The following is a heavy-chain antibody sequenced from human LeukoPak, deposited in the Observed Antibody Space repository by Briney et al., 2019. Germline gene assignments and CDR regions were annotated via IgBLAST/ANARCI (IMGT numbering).Heavy chain of an antibody. CDR1: GGSISSSGHY. CDR3: ARHRGRYYDSGSYYYFDY. V-gene: IGHV4-39*02. D-gene: IGHD3-10*01. Sequence: SETLSLTCTVSGGSISSSGHYWGWIRQPPGKGLEWVGSVYYTGSTFYNPSLKSRVTTSVDTSKNHFSLNLSSVTAADTAVYYCARHRGRYYDSGSYYYFDYWGQGTLVTVSS. J-gene: IGHJ4*02. CDR2: VYYTGST.